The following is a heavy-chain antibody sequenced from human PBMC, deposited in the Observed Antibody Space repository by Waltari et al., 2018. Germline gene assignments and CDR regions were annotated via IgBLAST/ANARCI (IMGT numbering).Heavy chain of an antibody. V-gene: IGHV3-74*01. D-gene: IGHD6-19*01. J-gene: IGHJ3*02. CDR3: TRDQDSSGWYGALGAFDI. CDR1: GFTFNRTW. CDR2: INYDGRST. Sequence: EVQLVESGGGLVQPGGSLRLSCAASGFTFNRTWMHWVRQAPGQGPVWVSRINYDGRSTDYADSVKGRFTISRDNAKNTLYLQMDSLRGEDTAVYYCTRDQDSSGWYGALGAFDIWGQGTMVTVSS.